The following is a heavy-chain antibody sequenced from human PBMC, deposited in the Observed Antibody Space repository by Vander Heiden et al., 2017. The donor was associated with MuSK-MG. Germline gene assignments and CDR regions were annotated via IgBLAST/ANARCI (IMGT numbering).Heavy chain of an antibody. V-gene: IGHV3-66*01. CDR1: GFTVSSNY. CDR2: IYSGGST. D-gene: IGHD1-7*01. J-gene: IGHJ6*02. CDR3: ARDGINWNYVGYYYGMDV. Sequence: EVQLVESGGGLVQPGGSLRLSCAASGFTVSSNYMSWVRQAPGKGLEWGSVIYSGGSTYYADSVKGRFTISRDNSKNTLYLQMNSLRAEETAVYYCARDGINWNYVGYYYGMDVWGQGTTVTVYS.